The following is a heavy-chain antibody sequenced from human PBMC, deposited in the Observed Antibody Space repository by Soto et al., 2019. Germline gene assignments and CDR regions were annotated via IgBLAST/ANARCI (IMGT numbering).Heavy chain of an antibody. Sequence: QVQLVQSGAEVKKPGSSVKVSCKASGGTFSSYTISWVRQAPGQGREWMGRIIPILGIANYAQKIKGRVTINANKTTSTAYMKLSSMRSEDTAVYYFARHCMTSACDIWGQGKMVTVSS. CDR2: IIPILGIA. CDR1: GGTFSSYT. D-gene: IGHD2-21*02. V-gene: IGHV1-69*02. J-gene: IGHJ3*02. CDR3: ARHCMTSACDI.